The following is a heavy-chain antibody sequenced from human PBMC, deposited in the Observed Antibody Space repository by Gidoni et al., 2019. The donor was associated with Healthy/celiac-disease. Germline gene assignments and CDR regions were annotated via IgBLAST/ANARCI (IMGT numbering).Heavy chain of an antibody. J-gene: IGHJ4*02. Sequence: QVQLVESGGGVVQPGRSLSLSCAASGFTFRSYGMHGVRQAPGKGLEWVAVIWYDGSNKYYADSVKGRFTISRDNSKNTLYLQMNSLRAEDTAVYYCARGDRYYGGNSELRYWGQGTLVTVSS. CDR1: GFTFRSYG. CDR3: ARGDRYYGGNSELRY. D-gene: IGHD4-17*01. CDR2: IWYDGSNK. V-gene: IGHV3-33*01.